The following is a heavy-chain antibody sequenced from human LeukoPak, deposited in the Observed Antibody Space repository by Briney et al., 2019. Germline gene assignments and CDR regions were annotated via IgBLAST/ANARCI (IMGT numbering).Heavy chain of an antibody. CDR1: GFTFSSYA. V-gene: IGHV3-15*01. CDR3: TTDPNGDLYYYGMDV. Sequence: GGSLRLSCAASGFTFSSYAMSWVRQAPGKGLEWVGRIKSKTDGGTTDYAAPVKGRFTISRDDSKNTLYLQMNSLKTEDTAVYYCTTDPNGDLYYYGMDVWGQGTTVTVSS. CDR2: IKSKTDGGTT. J-gene: IGHJ6*02. D-gene: IGHD4-17*01.